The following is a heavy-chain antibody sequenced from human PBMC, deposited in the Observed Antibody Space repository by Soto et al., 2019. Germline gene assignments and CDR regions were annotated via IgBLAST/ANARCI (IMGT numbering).Heavy chain of an antibody. D-gene: IGHD3-22*01. J-gene: IGHJ4*02. V-gene: IGHV3-11*01. CDR3: ARVSSGYYFDY. Sequence: GGSLRLSCAASGFTFSDYYMSWIRKAPGKGLEWVSYISSSGSTIYYADSVKGRFTISRDNAKNSLYLQMNSLRAEDTAVYCWARVSSGYYFDYWGQGTLVTGSS. CDR2: ISSSGSTI. CDR1: GFTFSDYY.